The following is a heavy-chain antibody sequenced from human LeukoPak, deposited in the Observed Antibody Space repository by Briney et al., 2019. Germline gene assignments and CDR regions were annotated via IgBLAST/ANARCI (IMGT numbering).Heavy chain of an antibody. D-gene: IGHD3-3*01. V-gene: IGHV4-4*07. CDR1: GVTFSSYY. CDR2: IYTSGST. CDR3: ARGVVDYDVWSGFDGNNWFDP. Sequence: PSETLSLTCAVSGVTFSSYYLSWIRQPAGKGLEWIGCIYTSGSTNYNASLKSRVTMSVDTSKNQFSLKLSSVTAADTAVYYCARGVVDYDVWSGFDGNNWFDPWGQGTLVTVSS. J-gene: IGHJ5*02.